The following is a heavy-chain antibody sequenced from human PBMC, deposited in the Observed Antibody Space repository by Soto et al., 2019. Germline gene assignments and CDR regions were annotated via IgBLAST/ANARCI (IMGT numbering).Heavy chain of an antibody. CDR2: ILPIFGTA. D-gene: IGHD2-2*01. V-gene: IGHV1-69*13. CDR3: ASGVEYRYYYYGMDV. CDR1: GGTFSSYA. Sequence: ASVKVSCKASGGTFSSYAISWVRQAPGQGLEWMGGILPIFGTANYAQKFQGRVTITADESTSTAYMELSSLRSEDTAVYYCASGVEYRYYYYGMDVWGQGTTVTVSS. J-gene: IGHJ6*02.